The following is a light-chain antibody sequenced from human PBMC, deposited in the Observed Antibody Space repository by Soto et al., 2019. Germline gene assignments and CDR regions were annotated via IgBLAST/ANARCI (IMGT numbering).Light chain of an antibody. V-gene: IGKV1-5*03. CDR1: QTVSAW. J-gene: IGKJ1*01. CDR3: QQYDTNSA. Sequence: IQMTQSPSTLSSSLGDRVTISCRASQTVSAWLAWYQQKPGKAPKLLIYRASILESGVPSRFSGSGFGTQFALTIRSLPPDDFAVYYCQQYDTNSAFGQGTKVDIK. CDR2: RAS.